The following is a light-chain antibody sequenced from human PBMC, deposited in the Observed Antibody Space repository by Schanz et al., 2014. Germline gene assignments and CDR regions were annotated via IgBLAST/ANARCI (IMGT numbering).Light chain of an antibody. CDR3: QQYNSYPPWT. Sequence: DIQMTQSPSTLSASVGDRVTITCRASQSISTWLAWYKQRPGKAPNLLIFDASNLESGVPSRFSGSGSGTEFTLTISSLQPDDFATYYCQQYNSYPPWTFGQGTKVEIK. CDR1: QSISTW. CDR2: DAS. V-gene: IGKV1-5*01. J-gene: IGKJ1*01.